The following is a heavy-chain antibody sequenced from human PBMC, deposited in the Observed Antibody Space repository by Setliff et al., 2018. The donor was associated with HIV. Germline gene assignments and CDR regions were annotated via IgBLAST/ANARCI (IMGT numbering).Heavy chain of an antibody. Sequence: GSLRLSCAASGFTFSDYWMSWVRQAPGKGLEWVANIKEDGSETYYVDSVEGRFTISRENAKNSLYLQMNSLRAEDTAVYYCARDRIESALNYWGQGTLVTVSS. CDR3: ARDRIESALNY. J-gene: IGHJ4*02. CDR2: IKEDGSET. CDR1: GFTFSDYW. D-gene: IGHD3-16*01. V-gene: IGHV3-7*01.